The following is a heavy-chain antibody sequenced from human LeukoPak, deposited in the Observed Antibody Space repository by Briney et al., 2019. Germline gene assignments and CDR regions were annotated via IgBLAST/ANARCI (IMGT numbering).Heavy chain of an antibody. J-gene: IGHJ2*01. CDR3: ARERQTGVHWYFDL. D-gene: IGHD2-8*02. Sequence: GASVKVSCKASGYTFTSYGISWVRQAPGQGLEWMGWISAYNGNTNYAQKLQGRVTVTTDTSTSTAYMELRSLRSDDTAVYYCARERQTGVHWYFDLWGRGTLVTVSS. CDR1: GYTFTSYG. V-gene: IGHV1-18*01. CDR2: ISAYNGNT.